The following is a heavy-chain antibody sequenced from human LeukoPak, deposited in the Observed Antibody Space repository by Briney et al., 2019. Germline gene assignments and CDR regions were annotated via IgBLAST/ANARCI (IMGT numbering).Heavy chain of an antibody. D-gene: IGHD4-11*01. CDR3: ARGGRATVITY. Sequence: SSETLSLTRTVSGGSISSYYWSWIRQPPGKGLEWIGYIYYSGSTKYNPSLKSRVTISVDTSKNQFSLKLSSVTAADTAVYYCARGGRATVITYWGQGTLVTVSS. J-gene: IGHJ4*02. V-gene: IGHV4-59*01. CDR1: GGSISSYY. CDR2: IYYSGST.